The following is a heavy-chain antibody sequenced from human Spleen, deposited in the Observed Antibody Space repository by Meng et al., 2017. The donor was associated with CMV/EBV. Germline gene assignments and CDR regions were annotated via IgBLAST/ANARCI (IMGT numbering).Heavy chain of an antibody. CDR2: ISGSGDST. V-gene: IGHV3-23*01. CDR1: FTFSNYA. D-gene: IGHD3-22*01. CDR3: AKGQFFYESGGYLILDS. J-gene: IGHJ4*02. Sequence: FTFSNYAMTWVRQAPGKGLEWVSSISGSGDSTYYADSVKGRLTISRDNSKNTLYLRMDSLRAEDTAVYYCAKGQFFYESGGYLILDSWGQGALVTVSS.